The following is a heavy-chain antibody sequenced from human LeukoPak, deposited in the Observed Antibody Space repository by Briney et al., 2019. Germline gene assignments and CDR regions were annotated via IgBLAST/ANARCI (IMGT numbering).Heavy chain of an antibody. J-gene: IGHJ4*02. Sequence: GGSLRLSCAASGFTFSSYSMNWVRQAPGKGLEWVSSISSSSSYIYYADSVKGRFTISRDNAKNSLCLQMNSLRAEDTAVYYCARVAAAGTRIFDYWGQGTLVTVSS. CDR2: ISSSSSYI. CDR1: GFTFSSYS. V-gene: IGHV3-21*01. CDR3: ARVAAAGTRIFDY. D-gene: IGHD6-13*01.